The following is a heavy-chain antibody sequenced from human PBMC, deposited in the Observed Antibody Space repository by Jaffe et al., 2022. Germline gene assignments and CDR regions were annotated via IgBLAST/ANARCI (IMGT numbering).Heavy chain of an antibody. Sequence: QVQLVQSGAEVKKPGASVKVSCKASGYTFTSYYMHWVRQAPGQGLEWMGIINPSGGSTSYAQKFQGRVTMTRDTSTSTVYMELSSLRSEDTAVYYCARESRVRGVIWGRERFDYWGQGTLVTVSS. D-gene: IGHD3-10*01. J-gene: IGHJ4*02. CDR3: ARESRVRGVIWGRERFDY. V-gene: IGHV1-46*01. CDR1: GYTFTSYY. CDR2: INPSGGST.